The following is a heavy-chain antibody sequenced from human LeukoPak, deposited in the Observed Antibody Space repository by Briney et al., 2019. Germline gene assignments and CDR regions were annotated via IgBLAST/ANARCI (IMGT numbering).Heavy chain of an antibody. D-gene: IGHD6-19*01. J-gene: IGHJ5*02. CDR2: INPNSGGT. CDR1: GYTFTSYD. CDR3: ARDRNLIAVAGTNWFDP. Sequence: ASVKVSCKASGYTFTSYDINWVRQATGQGLEWMGWINPNSGGTNYAQKFQGRVTMTRDTSISTAYMELSRLRSDDTAVYYCARDRNLIAVAGTNWFDPWGQGTLVTVSS. V-gene: IGHV1-2*02.